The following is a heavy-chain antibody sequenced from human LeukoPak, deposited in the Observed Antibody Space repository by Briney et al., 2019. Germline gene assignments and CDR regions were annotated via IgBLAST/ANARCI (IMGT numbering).Heavy chain of an antibody. CDR3: AKERYSGTYSAFDI. CDR1: GGSISSYY. J-gene: IGHJ3*02. D-gene: IGHD1-26*01. CDR2: IYTSGST. V-gene: IGHV4-4*07. Sequence: SETLSLTCTVSGGSISSYYWNWIRQPAGKGLEWIRRIYTSGSTNYNPSLKSRVTVSVDTSKNQFSLQLISVTAADTAMYYCAKERYSGTYSAFDIWGQGTMVTVSS.